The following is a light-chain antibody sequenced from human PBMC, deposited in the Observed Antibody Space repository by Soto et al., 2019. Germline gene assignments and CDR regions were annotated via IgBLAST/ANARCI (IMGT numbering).Light chain of an antibody. CDR3: ASYTNISTLL. J-gene: IGLJ2*01. CDR1: TSDLGHYNY. V-gene: IGLV2-14*01. Sequence: QSMLTQPASVSGSPGQSITISCTGTTSDLGHYNYVSWYQKHPGTAPRLMIYEVTNRPSGVSNRFSGSKSGNTASLTISGLQAEDEADYYCASYTNISTLLFGGGTKLTVL. CDR2: EVT.